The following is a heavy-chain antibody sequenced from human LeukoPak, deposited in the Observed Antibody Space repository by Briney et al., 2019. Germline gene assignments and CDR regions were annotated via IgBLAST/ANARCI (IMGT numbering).Heavy chain of an antibody. CDR3: ARGHRIFRACDI. Sequence: SQTLSLTCTVSGGSISSGNYYWSWIRQPAGKGLEWIGRIYLSESTNYNPSLKSRVTISLDTSKNQFSLKLSSVTAADTAVYYCARGHRIFRACDIWGQGTMVTVSS. CDR2: IYLSEST. J-gene: IGHJ3*02. D-gene: IGHD3-3*01. CDR1: GGSISSGNYY. V-gene: IGHV4-61*02.